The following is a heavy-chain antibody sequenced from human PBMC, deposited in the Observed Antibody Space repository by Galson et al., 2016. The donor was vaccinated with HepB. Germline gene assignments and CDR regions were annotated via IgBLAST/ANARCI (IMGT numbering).Heavy chain of an antibody. Sequence: SVKVSCKASGYAFTGYFMQWVRQAPGQGLEWMGWTNPNTGDTKYAQKFQGWVTMTRDTSISTAYMELGRLRSDDTAVYYCARDPRGKSGGIDAFDIWGQGTMVTVSS. J-gene: IGHJ3*02. CDR2: TNPNTGDT. D-gene: IGHD3-10*01. V-gene: IGHV1-2*04. CDR1: GYAFTGYF. CDR3: ARDPRGKSGGIDAFDI.